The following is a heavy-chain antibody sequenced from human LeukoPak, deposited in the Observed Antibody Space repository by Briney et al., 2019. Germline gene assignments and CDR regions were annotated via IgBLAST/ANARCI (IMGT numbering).Heavy chain of an antibody. CDR1: GGSINRHY. D-gene: IGHD3-10*01. CDR2: IFNTGNT. V-gene: IGHV4-59*11. Sequence: SETLSLTCNVSGGSINRHYWSWIRQPPGKRLEWVGYIFNTGNTNYNPSLASRGTMSVDTSRAQFFLRLSPVTAADTAIYCCASRPADTTWYGVFDYWSQGTLVTVSS. J-gene: IGHJ4*02. CDR3: ASRPADTTWYGVFDY.